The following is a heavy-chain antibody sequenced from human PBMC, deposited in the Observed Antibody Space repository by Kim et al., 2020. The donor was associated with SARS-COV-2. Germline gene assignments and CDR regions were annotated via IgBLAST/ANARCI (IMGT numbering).Heavy chain of an antibody. J-gene: IGHJ4*02. D-gene: IGHD4-17*01. Sequence: GSTNYNPPLKSRVTISVDTSKNQFSLKLSSVTAADTAVYYCAIVYGGNFGYWGQGTLVTVSS. CDR3: AIVYGGNFGY. V-gene: IGHV4-59*01. CDR2: GST.